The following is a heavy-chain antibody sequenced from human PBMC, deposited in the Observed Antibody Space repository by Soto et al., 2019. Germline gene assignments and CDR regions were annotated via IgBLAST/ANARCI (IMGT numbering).Heavy chain of an antibody. CDR1: GFTFSSYN. V-gene: IGHV3-21*02. Sequence: EVQLVESGGGLVKPGGSLRLSCATSGFTFSSYNMNWVRQAPGKGLEWVASISSTSNIDFADSVKGRFTISRDNTKNSLYLQMNSLRVEDTAMYYCARGGRIPRDNWSDPWGQGTLVTVSS. CDR2: ISSTSNI. CDR3: ARGGRIPRDNWSDP. D-gene: IGHD2-2*02. J-gene: IGHJ5*02.